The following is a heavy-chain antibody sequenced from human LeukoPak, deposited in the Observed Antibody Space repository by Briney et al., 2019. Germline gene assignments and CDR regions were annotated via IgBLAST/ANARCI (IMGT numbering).Heavy chain of an antibody. CDR2: IYHSGST. CDR1: GYSISSGYY. CDR3: ARASLHCSSTSCYILYSSGFDY. D-gene: IGHD2-2*01. V-gene: IGHV4-38-2*02. Sequence: PSETLSLTCTVSGYSISSGYYWGWIRRPPGKGREGIGIIYHSGSTYYNPSLKSRVTISVDTSKNQFSLKLSSVTAADTAVYYCARASLHCSSTSCYILYSSGFDYWGQGTLVTVSS. J-gene: IGHJ4*02.